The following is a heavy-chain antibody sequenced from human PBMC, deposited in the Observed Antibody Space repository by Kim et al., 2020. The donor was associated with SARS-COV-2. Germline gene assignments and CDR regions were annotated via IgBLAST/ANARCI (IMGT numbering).Heavy chain of an antibody. Sequence: GESLKISCKGSGYSFTSYWIGWVRQMPGKGLEWMGIIYPGDSDTRYSPSFQGQVTISADKSISTAYLQWSSLKASDTAMYYCARHRGPRYYGSGSYYADYWGQGTLVTVSS. CDR1: GYSFTSYW. CDR3: ARHRGPRYYGSGSYYADY. CDR2: IYPGDSDT. D-gene: IGHD3-10*01. J-gene: IGHJ4*02. V-gene: IGHV5-51*01.